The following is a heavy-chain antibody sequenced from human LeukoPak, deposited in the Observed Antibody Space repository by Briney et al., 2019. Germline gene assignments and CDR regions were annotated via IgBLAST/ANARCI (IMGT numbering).Heavy chain of an antibody. CDR1: GYTFTSYD. V-gene: IGHV1-8*01. J-gene: IGHJ6*03. CDR2: MNPNSGNT. CDR3: AVYGSGSYYGYYYYYMDV. D-gene: IGHD3-10*01. Sequence: GASVKVSCKASGYTFTSYDINWVRQATGQGLEWMGWMNPNSGNTGYAQKFQGRVTMTRNTSISTAYMELSSLRSEDTAVYYCAVYGSGSYYGYYYYYMDVWGKGTTVTISS.